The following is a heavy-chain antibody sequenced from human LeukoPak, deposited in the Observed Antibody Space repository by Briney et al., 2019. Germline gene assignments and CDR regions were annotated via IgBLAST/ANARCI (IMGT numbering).Heavy chain of an antibody. CDR3: ARVKSSLGLPTSRSFDY. Sequence: SETLSLTCTVSGGSISSSSYYWGWIRQPPGKGLEWIGSIYYSGSTYYNPSLKSRVTISVDTSKNQFSLKLSSVTAADTAVYYCARVKSSLGLPTSRSFDYWGQGTLVTVSS. D-gene: IGHD2-2*01. CDR2: IYYSGST. V-gene: IGHV4-39*07. CDR1: GGSISSSSYY. J-gene: IGHJ4*02.